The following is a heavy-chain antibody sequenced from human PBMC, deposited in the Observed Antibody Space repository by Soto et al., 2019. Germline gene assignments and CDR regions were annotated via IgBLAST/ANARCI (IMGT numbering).Heavy chain of an antibody. CDR2: ISFDGSNE. J-gene: IGHJ4*02. CDR1: GFIFSNYD. CDR3: AKDSGQLPPYFDY. D-gene: IGHD2-2*01. V-gene: IGHV3-30*18. Sequence: QVQLVESGGGVVQPGRSLRLSCAASGFIFSNYDMHWVRQAPGKGLEWVTRISFDGSNEFYADSVKGRFTISRDNSKNTLYLRIHSLRPEDTALYYCAKDSGQLPPYFDYWGQGILVTVSS.